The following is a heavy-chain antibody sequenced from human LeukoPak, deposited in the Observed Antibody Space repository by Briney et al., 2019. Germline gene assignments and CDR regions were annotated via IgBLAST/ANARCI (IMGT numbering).Heavy chain of an antibody. D-gene: IGHD5-24*01. CDR1: GGSISSYY. Sequence: SETLSLTCTVSGGSISSYYWSWIRQPAGKGLEWIGRIYTSGSTNYNPSLKSRVTMSVDTSKNQFSLKLSSVTAADTAVHYCARDTVEMATIMKNAFDIWGQGTMVTVSS. V-gene: IGHV4-4*07. J-gene: IGHJ3*02. CDR3: ARDTVEMATIMKNAFDI. CDR2: IYTSGST.